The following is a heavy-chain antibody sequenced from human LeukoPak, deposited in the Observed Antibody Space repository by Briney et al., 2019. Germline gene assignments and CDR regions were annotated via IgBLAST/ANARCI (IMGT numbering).Heavy chain of an antibody. CDR1: GYSFTSYW. Sequence: GESLKISCKGSGYSFTSYWIGWVRQMPGKGLEWMGIIYPGDSDTRYSPSFQGQVTISADKSISTAYLQWSSLKASDTAMYYCARHGMVRYCSSTSCYTWFDPWGQGTLVTVSS. CDR3: ARHGMVRYCSSTSCYTWFDP. CDR2: IYPGDSDT. J-gene: IGHJ5*02. D-gene: IGHD2-2*02. V-gene: IGHV5-51*01.